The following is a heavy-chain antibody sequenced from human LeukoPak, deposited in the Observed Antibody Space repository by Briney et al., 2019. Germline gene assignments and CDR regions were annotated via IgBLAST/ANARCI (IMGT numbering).Heavy chain of an antibody. J-gene: IGHJ5*02. Sequence: SVKVSXKASGGTFSSYAISWVRQAPGQGLEWMGGIIPIFGTANYAQKFQGRVTITADESTSTAYMELSSLRSEGTAVYYCAREVDFWSGYYNSYNWFDPWGQGTLVTVSS. CDR3: AREVDFWSGYYNSYNWFDP. CDR2: IIPIFGTA. CDR1: GGTFSSYA. V-gene: IGHV1-69*13. D-gene: IGHD3-3*01.